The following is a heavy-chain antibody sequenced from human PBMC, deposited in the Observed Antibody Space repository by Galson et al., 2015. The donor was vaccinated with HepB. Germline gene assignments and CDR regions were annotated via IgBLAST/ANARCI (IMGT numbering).Heavy chain of an antibody. Sequence: SLRLSCAAAGFSFDNYNMHWVRQAPGKGLEWVSLISWDGYHIYYADSVKGRFTISRDNSKNSLYLQMNSLRAEDTALYYCAKAGRSQEDYFDYWGQGTLVTVSS. CDR1: GFSFDNYN. V-gene: IGHV3-43*01. CDR3: AKAGRSQEDYFDY. J-gene: IGHJ4*02. CDR2: ISWDGYHI. D-gene: IGHD2-15*01.